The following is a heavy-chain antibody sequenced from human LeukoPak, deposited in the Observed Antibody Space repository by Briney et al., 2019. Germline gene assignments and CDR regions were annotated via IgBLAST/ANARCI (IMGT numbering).Heavy chain of an antibody. CDR1: GFTFSHYA. CDR2: ISGNGGIT. V-gene: IGHV3-23*01. D-gene: IGHD2-15*01. J-gene: IGHJ4*01. Sequence: AGGSLRLSCAASGFTFSHYAMDWVRQAPGKGLECVSVISGNGGITYYTDSVKGRFTISRDNSKNTLYLQMNSLRADDTAVYYCVKGDAAPGHYWGXGTLVTXSS. CDR3: VKGDAAPGHY.